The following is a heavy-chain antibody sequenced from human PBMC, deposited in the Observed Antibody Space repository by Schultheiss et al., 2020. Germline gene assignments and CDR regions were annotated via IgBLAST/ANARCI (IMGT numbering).Heavy chain of an antibody. V-gene: IGHV3-7*03. CDR1: GFTFSDYY. CDR3: ASELRYFDWLSGDYYYYYMDV. Sequence: GGSLRLSCAASGFTFSDYYMSWIRQAPGKGLEWVANIKQDGSEKYYVDSVKGRFTISRDNAKNSLYLQMNSLRAEDTAVYYCASELRYFDWLSGDYYYYYMDVWGKGTTVTVSS. CDR2: IKQDGSEK. D-gene: IGHD3-9*01. J-gene: IGHJ6*03.